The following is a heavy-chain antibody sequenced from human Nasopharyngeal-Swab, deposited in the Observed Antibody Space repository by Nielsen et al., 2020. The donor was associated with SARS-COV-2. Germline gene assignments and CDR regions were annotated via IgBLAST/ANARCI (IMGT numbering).Heavy chain of an antibody. CDR2: IIPIFGTA. V-gene: IGHV1-69*13. CDR1: GGTFSSYA. Sequence: SVKVSCKASGGTFSSYAISWVRQAPGQGLEWMGGIIPIFGTANYAQKFQGRVTITADESTSTAYMELSSLRSEDTAVHYCAFTQGIVVVITRQFDYWGQGTLVTVSS. CDR3: AFTQGIVVVITRQFDY. J-gene: IGHJ4*02. D-gene: IGHD3-22*01.